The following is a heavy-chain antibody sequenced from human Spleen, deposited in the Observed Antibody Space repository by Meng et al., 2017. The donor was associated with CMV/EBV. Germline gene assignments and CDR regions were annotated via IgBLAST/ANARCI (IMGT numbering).Heavy chain of an antibody. Sequence: GESLKISCAASGFTFSSYSMNWVRQAPGKGLEWVSSISSSSYIYYADSVKGRFTISRDNARNSLYLQMNSLRAEDTAVYYCARVSIVVVPAAKSSGFDIWGQGTMVTVSS. J-gene: IGHJ3*02. CDR1: GFTFSSYS. CDR3: ARVSIVVVPAAKSSGFDI. D-gene: IGHD2-2*01. V-gene: IGHV3-21*01. CDR2: ISSSSYI.